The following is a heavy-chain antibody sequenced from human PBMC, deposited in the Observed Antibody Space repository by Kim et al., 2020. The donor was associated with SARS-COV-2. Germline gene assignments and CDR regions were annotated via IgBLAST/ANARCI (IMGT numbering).Heavy chain of an antibody. Sequence: RGSLRLSCSVSGVNFANYSMTWIRQAPGKGLEWVSAISGSGGGSYYADSVKGRFTISRDNSKSTLSLQLNSLRVEDTAVYYCVAFASGKYMTVHSFYYYMDVWGEGTTVTVSS. V-gene: IGHV3-23*01. J-gene: IGHJ6*03. CDR2: ISGSGGGS. D-gene: IGHD3-10*01. CDR3: VAFASGKYMTVHSFYYYMDV. CDR1: GVNFANYS.